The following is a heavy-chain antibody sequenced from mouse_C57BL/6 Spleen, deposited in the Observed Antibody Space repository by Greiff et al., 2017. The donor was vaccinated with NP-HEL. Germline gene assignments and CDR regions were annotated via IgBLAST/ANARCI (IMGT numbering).Heavy chain of an antibody. J-gene: IGHJ2*01. CDR3: AREGNYYGSLYYFDY. CDR2: ISDGGSYT. CDR1: GFTFSSYA. V-gene: IGHV5-4*01. Sequence: EVQRVESGGGLVKPGGSLKLSCAASGFTFSSYAMSWVRQTPEKRLEWVATISDGGSYTYYPDNVKGRFTISRDNAKNNLYLQMSHLKSEDTAMYYCAREGNYYGSLYYFDYWGQGTTLTVSS. D-gene: IGHD1-1*01.